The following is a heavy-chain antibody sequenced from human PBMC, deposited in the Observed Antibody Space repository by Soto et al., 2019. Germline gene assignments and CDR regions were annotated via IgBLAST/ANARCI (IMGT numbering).Heavy chain of an antibody. CDR1: GFTFSSYA. D-gene: IGHD3-10*01. CDR3: AEDLRGSYWGGYFDY. V-gene: IGHV3-23*01. Sequence: EVQLLESGGGLVQPGGSLRLSCAASGFTFSSYAMSWVRQAPGKGLEWVSAISGSGGSTYYADSVKGRFTISSDNSKNTRYLQVNSLRAEATAVYYCAEDLRGSYWGGYFDYWVQGTLVTVSS. J-gene: IGHJ4*01. CDR2: ISGSGGST.